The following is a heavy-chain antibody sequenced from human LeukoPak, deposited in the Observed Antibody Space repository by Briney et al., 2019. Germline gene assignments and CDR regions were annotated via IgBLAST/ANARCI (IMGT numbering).Heavy chain of an antibody. CDR2: IYYNGDT. V-gene: IGHV4-59*08. J-gene: IGHJ4*02. D-gene: IGHD2-21*01. CDR1: GGSISGYH. CDR3: ARPGDCGHDCYSHDY. Sequence: SETLSLTCVVSGGSISGYHWGWVQQPPGKGLEYISFIYYNGDTNYNPSLKSRVTMSVDTSKNQFSLKLSSVTAADTAVYYCARPGDCGHDCYSHDYWGQGTLVTVSS.